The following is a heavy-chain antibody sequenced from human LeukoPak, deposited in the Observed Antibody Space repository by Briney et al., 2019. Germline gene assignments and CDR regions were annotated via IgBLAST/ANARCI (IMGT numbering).Heavy chain of an antibody. CDR1: GFTFSSYD. Sequence: GGSLRLSCAASGFTFSSYDMHWVRQAPGKGLEWVAVIWYDGSNKYYADSVKGRFTISRDNSKNTLYLQMNSLRAEDTAVYYCAKGRSSGWYYFDYWGQGTLVTVSS. V-gene: IGHV3-30*02. D-gene: IGHD6-19*01. CDR3: AKGRSSGWYYFDY. J-gene: IGHJ4*02. CDR2: IWYDGSNK.